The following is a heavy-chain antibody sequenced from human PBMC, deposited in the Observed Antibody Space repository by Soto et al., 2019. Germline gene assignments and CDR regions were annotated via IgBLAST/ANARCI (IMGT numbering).Heavy chain of an antibody. J-gene: IGHJ3*02. D-gene: IGHD4-17*01. CDR2: ISAYNGNT. CDR3: AREGPVTTVDDAFDI. CDR1: GYTFTSYG. Sequence: ASVKVSCKASGYTFTSYGISLVRQAPGQGLEWMGWISAYNGNTNYAQKLQGRVTMTTDTSTSTAYMELRSLRSDDTAVYYCAREGPVTTVDDAFDIWGQGTMVTVSS. V-gene: IGHV1-18*01.